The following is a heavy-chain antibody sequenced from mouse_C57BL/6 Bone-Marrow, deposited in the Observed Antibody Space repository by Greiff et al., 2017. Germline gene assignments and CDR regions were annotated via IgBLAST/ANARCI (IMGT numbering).Heavy chain of an antibody. D-gene: IGHD1-1*01. CDR2: ISNLAYSI. CDR3: ARYYGSSYGGYLDY. CDR1: GFTFSDYG. V-gene: IGHV5-15*01. Sequence: EVMLVESGGGLVQPGGSLKLSCAASGFTFSDYGMAWVRQAPRKGPEWVAFISNLAYSIYYADTVTGRFTISREHAKNTLYLEMSSLRSEDTAMDYCARYYGSSYGGYLDYWGQGTTLTVSS. J-gene: IGHJ2*01.